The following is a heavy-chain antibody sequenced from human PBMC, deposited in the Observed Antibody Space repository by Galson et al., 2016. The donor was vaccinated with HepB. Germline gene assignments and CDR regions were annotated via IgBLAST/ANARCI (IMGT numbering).Heavy chain of an antibody. CDR3: ATRSSGWYYFDY. V-gene: IGHV3-21*01. CDR2: ISGGSSYI. Sequence: LEWVSSISGGSSYIYYADSVKGRFTISRDNAKNSLYLQMNSLRAEDTAVYYCATRSSGWYYFDYWGQGTLVTVSS. D-gene: IGHD6-19*01. J-gene: IGHJ4*02.